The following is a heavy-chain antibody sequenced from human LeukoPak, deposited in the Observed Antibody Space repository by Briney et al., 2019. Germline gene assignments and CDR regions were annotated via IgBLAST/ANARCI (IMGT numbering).Heavy chain of an antibody. CDR3: AGEYCSGDNCLQGFDY. V-gene: IGHV1-2*02. Sequence: GASLKVSCKASGYTFTDYYIHWVRQAPGQGLEWMGWLNTTSGDTNHAQIFQGGFTLIRGTSIRTTYMELSSLRSDDSAVYYCAGEYCSGDNCLQGFDYWGKGTLVSLST. D-gene: IGHD2-15*01. CDR1: GYTFTDYY. J-gene: IGHJ4*02. CDR2: LNTTSGDT.